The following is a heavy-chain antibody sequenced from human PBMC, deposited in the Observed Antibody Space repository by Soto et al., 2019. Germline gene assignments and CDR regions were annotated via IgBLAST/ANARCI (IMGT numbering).Heavy chain of an antibody. J-gene: IGHJ6*02. CDR2: ISYDGSNK. CDR1: VFTFSSYG. V-gene: IGHV3-30*18. CDR3: AKDPYYYDSSGYYLLGYYYYGMDV. D-gene: IGHD3-22*01. Sequence: GGSLRLSCGASVFTFSSYGMHWLRQAPGKGLEWVAVISYDGSNKYYADSVKGRFTISRDNSKNTLYLQMNSLRAEDTAVYYCAKDPYYYDSSGYYLLGYYYYGMDVWGQGTTVTVSS.